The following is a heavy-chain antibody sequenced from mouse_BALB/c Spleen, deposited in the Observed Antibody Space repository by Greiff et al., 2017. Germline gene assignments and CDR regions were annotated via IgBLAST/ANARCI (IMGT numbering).Heavy chain of an antibody. CDR2: ISSGSSTI. CDR1: GFTFSSFG. V-gene: IGHV5-17*02. D-gene: IGHD2-14*01. CDR3: ARGVRFAY. Sequence: EVHLVESGGGLVQPGGSRKLSCAASGFTFSSFGMHWVRQAPEKGLEWVAYISSGSSTIYYAATVKGRFTISRDNPKNTLFLQLTSLRSEDTAMYYCARGVRFAYWGQGTLVTVSA. J-gene: IGHJ3*01.